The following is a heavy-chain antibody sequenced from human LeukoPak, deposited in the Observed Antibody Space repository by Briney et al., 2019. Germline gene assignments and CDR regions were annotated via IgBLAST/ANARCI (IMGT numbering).Heavy chain of an antibody. Sequence: GGSLRLSCAASGFTVSSNYMSWVRQAPGKGLEWVSLIYSGGTTYHADSVKGRFTISRDDSKNTLYLQMNNLRAEDTAVYYCAKDYPYYDSSGYQGYYFDYWGQGTLVTVSS. CDR1: GFTVSSNY. CDR3: AKDYPYYDSSGYQGYYFDY. J-gene: IGHJ4*02. V-gene: IGHV3-66*01. D-gene: IGHD3-22*01. CDR2: IYSGGTT.